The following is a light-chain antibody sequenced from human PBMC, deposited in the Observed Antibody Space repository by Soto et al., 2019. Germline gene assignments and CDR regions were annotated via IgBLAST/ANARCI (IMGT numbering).Light chain of an antibody. V-gene: IGKV1-33*01. Sequence: DIQMTQSPSSLSASVGDRVTITWQASQDISNYLNWYQQKPGKAPKLLIYDASNLETGVPSRFSGSGSGTDFTFTISSLQPEDIATYYWQQYDNLPRTFGQGTKVEI. CDR3: QQYDNLPRT. CDR1: QDISNY. CDR2: DAS. J-gene: IGKJ1*01.